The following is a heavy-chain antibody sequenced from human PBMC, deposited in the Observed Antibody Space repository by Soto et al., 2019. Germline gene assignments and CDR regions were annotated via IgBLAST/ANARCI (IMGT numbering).Heavy chain of an antibody. CDR1: GYTFTGYY. Sequence: GASVKVSCKASGYTFTGYYMHWVRQAPGQGLEWMGWINPNSGGTNYAQKFQGRVTMTRDTSISTAYMELSRLRSDDTAVYYCARDRITIFGGFDPWGQGTLVTV. J-gene: IGHJ5*02. V-gene: IGHV1-2*02. D-gene: IGHD3-3*01. CDR2: INPNSGGT. CDR3: ARDRITIFGGFDP.